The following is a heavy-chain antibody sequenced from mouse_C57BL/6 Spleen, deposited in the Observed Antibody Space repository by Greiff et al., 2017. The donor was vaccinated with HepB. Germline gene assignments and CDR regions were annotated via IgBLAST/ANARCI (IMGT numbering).Heavy chain of an antibody. CDR1: GYTFTDYY. V-gene: IGHV1-26*01. CDR2: INPNNGGT. Sequence: EVQLQQSGPELVKPGASVKISCKASGYTFTDYYMNWVKQSHGKSLEWIGDINPNNGGTSYNQKFKGKATLTVDKSSTTAYMELRSLTSEDSAVYYCARPYKAFYFDCWGQGTTLTVSS. J-gene: IGHJ2*01. CDR3: ARPYKAFYFDC. D-gene: IGHD1-3*01.